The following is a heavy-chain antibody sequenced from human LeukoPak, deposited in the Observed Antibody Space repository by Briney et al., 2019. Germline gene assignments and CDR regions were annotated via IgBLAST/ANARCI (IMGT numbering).Heavy chain of an antibody. J-gene: IGHJ4*02. Sequence: SQTLSLTCNVSGGSISSGGYYWSWIRQHPGKGLEWIGYIYYSGSTYYNPSLKSRVTISVDTSKNQFSLKLSSVAAADTAVYYCARERFTGTTSYWGQGTLVTVSS. CDR2: IYYSGST. CDR3: ARERFTGTTSY. V-gene: IGHV4-31*03. CDR1: GGSISSGGYY. D-gene: IGHD1-1*01.